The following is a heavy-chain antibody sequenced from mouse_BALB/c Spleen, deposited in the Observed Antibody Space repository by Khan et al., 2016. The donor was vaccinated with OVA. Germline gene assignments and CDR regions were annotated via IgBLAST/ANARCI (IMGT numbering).Heavy chain of an antibody. J-gene: IGHJ2*01. Sequence: LEESRAEQAKPGASVKMSCKTSGYTFSSYWMHWVKQRPGQGLEWIGYINPTSGYTEYNEKFKDKATLSADKSSSTAYMQLTSLTSEDSAVYYCARDRIDYWGQGTTLTVSS. V-gene: IGHV1-7*01. CDR1: GYTFSSYW. CDR2: INPTSGYT. CDR3: ARDRIDY.